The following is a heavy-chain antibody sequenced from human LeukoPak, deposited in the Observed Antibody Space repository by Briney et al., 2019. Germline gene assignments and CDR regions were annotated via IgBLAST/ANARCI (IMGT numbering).Heavy chain of an antibody. D-gene: IGHD3-10*01. CDR3: AGGPHYYGSGSYYPIDY. V-gene: IGHV1-18*01. CDR2: ISVYNGNT. CDR1: GYTFTTYG. Sequence: GASVKVSCKASGYTFTTYGISWVRQAPGQGLEWMGWISVYNGNTNYAQKFQGRVTMATDTSTNTTYMELRSLISDDTAVYYCAGGPHYYGSGSYYPIDYWGQGTLVTVSS. J-gene: IGHJ4*02.